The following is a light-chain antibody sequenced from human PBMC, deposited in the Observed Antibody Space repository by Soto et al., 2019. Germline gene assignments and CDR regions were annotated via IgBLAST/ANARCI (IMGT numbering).Light chain of an antibody. CDR2: DAS. CDR1: QDISSA. V-gene: IGKV1D-13*01. Sequence: IQLTQSPSSLSASVGDRVTLTCRASQDISSALVWYQQKPGEAPKVLIYDASKLESGVPSRFSGGGSGTDFTLTIRNLQPEDLATYHCQQFNNYPRTFGQGTKLEIK. CDR3: QQFNNYPRT. J-gene: IGKJ2*01.